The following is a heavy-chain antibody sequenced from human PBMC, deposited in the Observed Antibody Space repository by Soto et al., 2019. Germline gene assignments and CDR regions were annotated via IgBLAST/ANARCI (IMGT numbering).Heavy chain of an antibody. V-gene: IGHV4-59*01. CDR1: GGSIIPYF. CDR2: ISYSGST. Sequence: SATLSLTCSFSGGSIIPYFWTWVRRAPGKGLEWIGYISYSGSTNYNPSLKSRLTILLSTSKKQFSLKLSSVTAADTAVYYCARGTRATQYYNYFYGVDVWGQGTTVTVSS. CDR3: ARGTRATQYYNYFYGVDV. J-gene: IGHJ6*02.